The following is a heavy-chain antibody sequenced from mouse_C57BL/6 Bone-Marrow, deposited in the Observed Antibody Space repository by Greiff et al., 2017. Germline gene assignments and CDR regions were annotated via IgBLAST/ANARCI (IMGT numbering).Heavy chain of an antibody. CDR1: GYTFTSYW. CDR3: ARSGSSVYWDCEV. CDR2: IHPTSGST. Sequence: VQLQQPGAELVKPGASVKLSCKASGYTFTSYWMHWVKQRPGQGLEWIGMIHPTSGSTNYNEKFKSKATLTVDKSSSTAYMQLSSLTSEDSAVYYCARSGSSVYWDCEVWGTGTTVTGSS. D-gene: IGHD1-3*01. J-gene: IGHJ1*03. V-gene: IGHV1-64*01.